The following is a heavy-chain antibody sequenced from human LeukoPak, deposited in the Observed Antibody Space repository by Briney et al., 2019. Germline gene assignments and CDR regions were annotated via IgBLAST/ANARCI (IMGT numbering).Heavy chain of an antibody. Sequence: GGSLRLSCVVSGFTFRTYAMHWVRQAPGKGLEWVAVVSDDGSYKYYADSVQGRVTISRDNSRNTLHLQMNSLRAEDTAVYYCARDSHYYDPGGYYSRGEYYHNGMDAWGQGTTVTAPS. D-gene: IGHD3-22*01. V-gene: IGHV3-30-3*01. CDR1: GFTFRTYA. CDR2: VSDDGSYK. J-gene: IGHJ6*02. CDR3: ARDSHYYDPGGYYSRGEYYHNGMDA.